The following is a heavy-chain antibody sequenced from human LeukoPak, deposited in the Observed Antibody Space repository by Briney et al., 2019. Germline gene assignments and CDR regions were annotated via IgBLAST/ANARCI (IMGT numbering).Heavy chain of an antibody. D-gene: IGHD5-18*01. V-gene: IGHV3-23*01. J-gene: IGHJ4*02. CDR1: RFTFSSSA. CDR3: AKVPTSFYTASWGFDN. Sequence: VQPGVSLRLSCATYRFTFSSSAMSWVRQAPGKGLECDSAISGSESSTYYADSVRGRFTISRDNSKNTLYLQMNSLRSEDTAVYYCAKVPTSFYTASWGFDNWGQGTLVTVSS. CDR2: ISGSESST.